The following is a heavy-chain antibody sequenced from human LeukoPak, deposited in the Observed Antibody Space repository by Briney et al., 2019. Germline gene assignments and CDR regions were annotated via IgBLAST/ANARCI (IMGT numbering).Heavy chain of an antibody. CDR2: LYTGGST. D-gene: IGHD3-22*01. CDR1: GFTVSSNY. Sequence: GGSLVLSCAASGFTVSSNYMSGVRQAPGKGREGVSVLYTGGSTYYADSVKGRFIISRDNSKHTLYLQKNSLRVDDTAVYFCARRAGALYYYATSGPFDHWGRGTLVTVSS. CDR3: ARRAGALYYYATSGPFDH. J-gene: IGHJ4*02. V-gene: IGHV3-53*01.